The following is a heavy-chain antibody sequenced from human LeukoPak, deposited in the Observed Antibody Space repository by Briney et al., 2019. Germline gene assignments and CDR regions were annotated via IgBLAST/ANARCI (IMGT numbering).Heavy chain of an antibody. D-gene: IGHD2-21*02. CDR1: GFTFSNYA. V-gene: IGHV3-23*01. J-gene: IGHJ4*02. CDR2: ISGSGGST. Sequence: GGSLRLSCAASGFTFSNYAMSWVRQAPGKGLEWVSAISGSGGSTYYADSVKGRFTISRDNSKNTLYLQMNSLRAEDTAVYYCAKDSLAYCGGDCYSVWGQGTLVTVSS. CDR3: AKDSLAYCGGDCYSV.